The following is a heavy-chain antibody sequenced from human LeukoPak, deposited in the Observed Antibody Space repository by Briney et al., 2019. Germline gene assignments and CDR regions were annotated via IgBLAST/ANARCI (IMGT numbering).Heavy chain of an antibody. J-gene: IGHJ4*02. D-gene: IGHD6-19*01. CDR1: GGSISSSSYY. V-gene: IGHV4-39*07. CDR3: ASQMNYIAVAGIWYY. CDR2: IYYSGST. Sequence: SETLSLTCTVSGGSISSSSYYWGWIRQPPGKGLEWIGSIYYSGSTYYNPSLKSRVTISVDTSKNQFSLKLSSVTAADTAVYYCASQMNYIAVAGIWYYWGQGTLVTVSS.